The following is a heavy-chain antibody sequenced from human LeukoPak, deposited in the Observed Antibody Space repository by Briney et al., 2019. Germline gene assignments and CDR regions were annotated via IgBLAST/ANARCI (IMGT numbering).Heavy chain of an antibody. CDR3: ARGLTSHDY. V-gene: IGHV3-21*01. J-gene: IGHJ4*02. Sequence: GSLRLSCAASGFTFSSYSMNWVRQTPGKGLEWVSSISSSSSYIYYADSVKDRFTISRDNAKNSLYLQMNSLRAEDTAVYYCARGLTSHDYWGQGTLVTVSS. CDR2: ISSSSSYI. CDR1: GFTFSSYS.